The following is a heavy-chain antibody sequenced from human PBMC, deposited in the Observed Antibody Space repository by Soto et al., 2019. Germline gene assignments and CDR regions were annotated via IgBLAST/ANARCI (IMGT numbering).Heavy chain of an antibody. V-gene: IGHV3-30-3*01. CDR3: ARGRDYVFDY. CDR1: GFTFSSYA. J-gene: IGHJ4*02. Sequence: PGGSLRLSCAASGFTFSSYAMHWVRQAPGKGLEWVAVISYDGSNKYYADSVKGRFTISRDNSKNTLYLQMNSLRAEDTAVYYCARGRDYVFDYWGQGTLVTVSS. CDR2: ISYDGSNK. D-gene: IGHD4-17*01.